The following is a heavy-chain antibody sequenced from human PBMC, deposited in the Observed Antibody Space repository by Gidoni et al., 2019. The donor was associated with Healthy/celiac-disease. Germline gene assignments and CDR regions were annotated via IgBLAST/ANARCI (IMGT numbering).Heavy chain of an antibody. D-gene: IGHD5-12*01. CDR3: ARDIGRDGYNYNY. CDR2: ISSSSSYI. V-gene: IGHV3-21*01. J-gene: IGHJ4*02. CDR1: GSPFSSYS. Sequence: EVQLVESGGGLVKPGGSLRLSCAASGSPFSSYSMNWVRQAPGKGLEWVSSISSSSSYIYYADSVKGRFTISRDNAKNSLYLQMNSLRAEDTAVYYYARDIGRDGYNYNYWGQGTLVTVSS.